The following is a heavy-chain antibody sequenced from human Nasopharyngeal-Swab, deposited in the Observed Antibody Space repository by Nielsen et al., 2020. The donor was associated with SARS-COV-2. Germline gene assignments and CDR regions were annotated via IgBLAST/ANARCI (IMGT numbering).Heavy chain of an antibody. V-gene: IGHV4-34*01. CDR3: ARGRGSGRNYYYYMDV. D-gene: IGHD3-10*01. CDR2: INHSGST. CDR1: GGSFSGYY. Sequence: SETLSLTCAVYGGSFSGYYWSWIRQPPGKGLEWIGEINHSGSTNYNPSLKSRVTISVDTSKNQFSLKLSSVTAADTAVYYCARGRGSGRNYYYYMDVWGKGTTVTVPS. J-gene: IGHJ6*03.